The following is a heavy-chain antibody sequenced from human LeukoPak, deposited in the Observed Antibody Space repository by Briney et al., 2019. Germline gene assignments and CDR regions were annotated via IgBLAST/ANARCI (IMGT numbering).Heavy chain of an antibody. J-gene: IGHJ4*02. CDR2: ISTYNTNT. CDR1: GYTFTSYG. Sequence: ASVKVSCKASGYTFTSYGLTWVRQPPGQGLEWMGWISTYNTNTYYALGLRGRVSMTTDPSTSTAYMELRSLRSDDTAVYYCARPHSSGSTYFDCWGQGTLVTVSS. V-gene: IGHV1-18*01. CDR3: ARPHSSGSTYFDC. D-gene: IGHD2-21*01.